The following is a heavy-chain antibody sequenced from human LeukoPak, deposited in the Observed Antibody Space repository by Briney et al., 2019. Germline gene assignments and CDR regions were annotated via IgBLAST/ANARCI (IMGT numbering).Heavy chain of an antibody. CDR1: GFTFSSYG. CDR3: ATEPGIAVAGTGSY. J-gene: IGHJ4*02. Sequence: GRSLRLSCAASGFTFSSYGMHWVRQAPGKGLEWVAVIWYDGSNKYYVDSVKGRFTISRDNSKNTLYLQMNSLRAEDTAVYYCATEPGIAVAGTGSYWGQGTLVTVSS. D-gene: IGHD6-19*01. CDR2: IWYDGSNK. V-gene: IGHV3-33*01.